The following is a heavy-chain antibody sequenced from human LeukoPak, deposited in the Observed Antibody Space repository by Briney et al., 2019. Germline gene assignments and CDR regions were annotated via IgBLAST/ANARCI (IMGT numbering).Heavy chain of an antibody. CDR2: MNPNSGNT. J-gene: IGHJ3*02. CDR3: ARAREDCTSTSCYNRAFDI. V-gene: IGHV1-8*01. D-gene: IGHD2-2*01. CDR1: GYTFTSYD. Sequence: GASVKVSCKASGYTFTSYDINWVRQATGQGLEWMGWMNPNSGNTGYAQKFQGRVTMTRNTSISTAYMELSSLRSEDTAVYYCARAREDCTSTSCYNRAFDIWGQGTMVTVSS.